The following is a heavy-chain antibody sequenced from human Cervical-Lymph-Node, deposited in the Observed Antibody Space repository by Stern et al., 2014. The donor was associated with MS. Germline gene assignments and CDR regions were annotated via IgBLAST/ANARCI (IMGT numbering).Heavy chain of an antibody. Sequence: VQLVQSGAEVKKPGASVKISCKASGYTFTNYYMHWVRQAPGQGLEWMGIINPSGDSTSNAKKFEGRVTMTRDTSTSTVNMELSSLTSGDTAVYYCARLRGYNVLTGYLDYWGQGTLVTVSS. V-gene: IGHV1-46*01. CDR1: GYTFTNYY. CDR3: ARLRGYNVLTGYLDY. CDR2: INPSGDST. D-gene: IGHD3-9*01. J-gene: IGHJ4*02.